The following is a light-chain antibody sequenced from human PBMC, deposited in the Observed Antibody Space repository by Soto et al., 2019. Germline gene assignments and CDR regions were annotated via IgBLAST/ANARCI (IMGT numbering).Light chain of an antibody. J-gene: IGKJ2*01. Sequence: EIVLTQSPATLSLSPGERATLSCRASQSVSRDLAWYQQKPGQAPRLLIYDASNSATGIPARFSASGSGTDFPLTIGSLEPEDFAVYYCQQRSNWPYTFGQGTKLEIK. CDR1: QSVSRD. CDR3: QQRSNWPYT. V-gene: IGKV3-11*01. CDR2: DAS.